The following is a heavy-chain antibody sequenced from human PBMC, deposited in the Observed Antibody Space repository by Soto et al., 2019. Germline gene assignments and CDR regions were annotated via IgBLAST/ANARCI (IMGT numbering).Heavy chain of an antibody. CDR3: ATSCFNYSYGMDV. J-gene: IGHJ6*02. CDR2: IYRSGRR. Sequence: QVQLQESGPGLVKPSQTLSLTCTVSCGSISSSDYYWSWIRQPPGQGLEWIGYIYRSGRRYSNPSLTSRVSMSADTSKNPFSLELISVPAADTAVSYCATSCFNYSYGMDVLVLGTTVTVSS. CDR1: CGSISSSDYY. V-gene: IGHV4-30-4*01. D-gene: IGHD4-17*01.